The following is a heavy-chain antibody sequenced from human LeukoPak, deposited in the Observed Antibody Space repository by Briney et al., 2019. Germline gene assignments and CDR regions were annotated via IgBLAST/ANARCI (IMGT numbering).Heavy chain of an antibody. V-gene: IGHV4-39*01. D-gene: IGHD1-26*01. Sequence: PSETLSLTCTVSGGSISSSSYYWGWIRQPPGKGLEWIGSIYYSGSTYYNPSPKSRVTISVDTFKNQFSLKLSSVTAADTAVYYCARHQALLQRAGTDFDYWGQGTLVTVSS. J-gene: IGHJ4*02. CDR2: IYYSGST. CDR3: ARHQALLQRAGTDFDY. CDR1: GGSISSSSYY.